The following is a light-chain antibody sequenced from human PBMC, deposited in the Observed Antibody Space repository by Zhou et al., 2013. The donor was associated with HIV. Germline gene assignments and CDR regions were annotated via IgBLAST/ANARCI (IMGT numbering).Light chain of an antibody. CDR2: GAS. CDR1: QSVGNRY. CDR3: QQYSSSPRT. J-gene: IGKJ1*01. Sequence: EIVLTQSPGTLSLSPGERATLSCRASQSVGNRYLAWYQQKPGQAPRLLIYGASSRATGIPDRFSGSGSGTDFTLTISRLEPEDFAVYYCQQYSSSPRTFGQGTKVEIK. V-gene: IGKV3-20*01.